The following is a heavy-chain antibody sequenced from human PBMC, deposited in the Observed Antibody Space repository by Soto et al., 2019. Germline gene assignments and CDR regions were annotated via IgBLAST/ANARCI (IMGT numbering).Heavy chain of an antibody. CDR3: TRGRDGYNPYYFLY. D-gene: IGHD5-12*01. V-gene: IGHV1-69*13. Sequence: SVKVSCKASGGTFSSHSINWVRQAPGQGLEWMGGIITLFGTSNYAQNFQGRVTITADQSTSTAYMELNSLKTEDTGVYYCTRGRDGYNPYYFLYWGQGALVTVSS. J-gene: IGHJ4*02. CDR2: IITLFGTS. CDR1: GGTFSSHS.